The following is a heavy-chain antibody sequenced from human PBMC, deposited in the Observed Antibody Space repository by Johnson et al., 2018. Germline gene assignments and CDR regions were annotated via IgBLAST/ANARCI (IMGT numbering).Heavy chain of an antibody. J-gene: IGHJ3*01. CDR3: AKDDGNRGSNYGGALDL. V-gene: IGHV3-23*04. Sequence: EVQLVESGGGLVQPGGSLRLSCAASGFNFDNYAMSWVRQAPGKGLEWVSLITAGGFGTYYVASVKGRFTIYRDNSKTTVFLQMNSLRSEDTAIYYCAKDDGNRGSNYGGALDLWGQGTMVTVSP. CDR2: ITAGGFGT. CDR1: GFNFDNYA. D-gene: IGHD1-26*01.